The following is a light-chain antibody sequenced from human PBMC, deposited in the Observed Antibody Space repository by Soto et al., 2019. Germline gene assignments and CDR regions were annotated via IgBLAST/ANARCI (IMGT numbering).Light chain of an antibody. CDR3: QQYGSSPPYT. V-gene: IGKV3-20*01. J-gene: IGKJ2*01. Sequence: EIVLTQSPGTLSLSPGERATLSCRASQSVSSSYLAWYQQKPGQAPRLLIYGASSRATGIPDRFSGSGSGTDVTLTISRLEPEDFAVYYCQQYGSSPPYTFGQGTKLELK. CDR1: QSVSSSY. CDR2: GAS.